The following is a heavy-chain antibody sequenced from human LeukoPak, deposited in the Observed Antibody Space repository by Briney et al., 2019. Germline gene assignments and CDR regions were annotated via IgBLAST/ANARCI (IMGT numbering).Heavy chain of an antibody. J-gene: IGHJ4*02. V-gene: IGHV4-31*03. CDR3: ASHGNYDSSGNDY. Sequence: SETLSLTCTVSGGSISSGGYYWSWIRQHPGKGLEWIGYIYYSGSTYYNPSLKSRVTISVDASKNQFSLKLSSVTAADTAVYYCASHGNYDSSGNDYWGQGTLVTVSS. CDR2: IYYSGST. D-gene: IGHD3-22*01. CDR1: GGSISSGGYY.